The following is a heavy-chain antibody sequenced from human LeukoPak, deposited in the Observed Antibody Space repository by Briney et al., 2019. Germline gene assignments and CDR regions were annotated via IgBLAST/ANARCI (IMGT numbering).Heavy chain of an antibody. CDR1: GGSISSGSYY. CDR2: IYTSGST. D-gene: IGHD2-21*01. Sequence: SETLSLTCTVSGGSISSGSYYWSWIRQPAGKGLEWIGRIYTSGSTNYNPSLKSRVTISVDTSKNQFSLKLSSVTAADTAVYYCARGHSPVLRAFDIWGQGTMVTVSS. V-gene: IGHV4-61*02. CDR3: ARGHSPVLRAFDI. J-gene: IGHJ3*02.